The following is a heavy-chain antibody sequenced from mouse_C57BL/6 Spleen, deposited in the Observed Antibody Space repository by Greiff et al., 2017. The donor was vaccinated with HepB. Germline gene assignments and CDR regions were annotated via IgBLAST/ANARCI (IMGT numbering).Heavy chain of an antibody. Sequence: EVQVVESGGGLVKPGGSLKLSCAASGFTFSDYGMHWVRQAPEKGLEWVAYISSGSSTIYYADNVKGRFTISRDNAKNSRFLQMTSLRSDDTSMYYCARAYVPPWFAYWGQGTLVTVSA. V-gene: IGHV5-17*01. CDR3: ARAYVPPWFAY. D-gene: IGHD2-14*01. CDR1: GFTFSDYG. J-gene: IGHJ3*01. CDR2: ISSGSSTI.